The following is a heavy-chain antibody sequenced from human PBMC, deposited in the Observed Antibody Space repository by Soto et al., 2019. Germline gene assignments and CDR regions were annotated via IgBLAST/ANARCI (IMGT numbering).Heavy chain of an antibody. CDR3: ARSPPPPPYCSGGSCYYYGMDV. J-gene: IGHJ6*02. D-gene: IGHD2-15*01. CDR1: GGSISSGGYS. CDR2: IYHSGST. Sequence: QLQLQESGSGLVKPSQTLSLTCAVSGGSISSGGYSWSWIRQPPGKGLEWIGYIYHSGSTYYNPSLKSRVTISVDRSKTQFSLKLSSVTAADTAVYYCARSPPPPPYCSGGSCYYYGMDVWGQGTTVTVSS. V-gene: IGHV4-30-2*01.